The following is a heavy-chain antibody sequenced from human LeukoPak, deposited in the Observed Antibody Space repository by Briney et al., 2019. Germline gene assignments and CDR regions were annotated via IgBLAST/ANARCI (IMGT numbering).Heavy chain of an antibody. J-gene: IGHJ6*04. CDR3: ARDRVNYYYYYGMDV. V-gene: IGHV7-4-1*02. CDR2: INTNTGNP. CDR1: GYTFTSYA. Sequence: ASVKVSCKASGYTFTSYAMNWVRQAPGQGLEWMGWINTNTGNPTYAQGFTGRFVFSLDTSVSTAYLQISSLKAEDAAVYYCARDRVNYYYYYGMDVWGKGTTVTVSS.